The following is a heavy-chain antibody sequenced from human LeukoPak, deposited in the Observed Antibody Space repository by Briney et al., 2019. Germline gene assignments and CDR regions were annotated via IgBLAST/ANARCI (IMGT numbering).Heavy chain of an antibody. CDR3: ALTTVTPDDY. V-gene: IGHV3-48*03. J-gene: IGHJ4*02. D-gene: IGHD4-17*01. CDR2: ISSSGSTI. CDR1: GFTFSSYE. Sequence: GGSLRLSCAASGFTFSSYEMNWVRQAPGKGLEWVSYISSSGSTIYYADSVKGRFTISRDNAKNSLYLQMNSLRAEDTAVYYRALTTVTPDDYWGQGTLVTVSS.